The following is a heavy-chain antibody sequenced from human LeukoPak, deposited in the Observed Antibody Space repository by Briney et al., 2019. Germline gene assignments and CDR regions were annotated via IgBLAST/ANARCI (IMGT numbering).Heavy chain of an antibody. J-gene: IGHJ5*02. CDR1: GFSFSSYY. CDR2: IYCSRGT. Sequence: SGTLSLTCTASGFSFSSYYLSWIRQPPGKGLEWVGCIYCSRGTNYNPSLKTLVTISADTSENPFSLKLSSVTGAATAVYYCARGVWNGGDWVPNGFDPWGQGTLVTVSS. D-gene: IGHD2-21*01. V-gene: IGHV4-59*01. CDR3: ARGVWNGGDWVPNGFDP.